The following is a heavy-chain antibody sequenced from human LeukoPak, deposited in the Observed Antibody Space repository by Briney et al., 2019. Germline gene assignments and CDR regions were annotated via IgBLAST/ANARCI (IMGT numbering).Heavy chain of an antibody. J-gene: IGHJ4*02. Sequence: SETLSLTCSVSGDSMSSYYWTWIRQPAGKRLECIGRIYFSGGTRYNPSLKSRVTMSVDASKNQFSLKLSSVTAADTAVYYCARGNYLTYDFWGQGTLVSVSS. CDR3: ARGNYLTYDF. CDR1: GDSMSSYY. CDR2: IYFSGGT. D-gene: IGHD1-7*01. V-gene: IGHV4-4*07.